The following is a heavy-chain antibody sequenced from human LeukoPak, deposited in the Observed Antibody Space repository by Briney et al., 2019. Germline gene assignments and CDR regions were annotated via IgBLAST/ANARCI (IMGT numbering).Heavy chain of an antibody. Sequence: GGSLRLSCAASGFTFSSYAMSWVRQAPGKGLEWVSAISGSGGSTYYADPVKGRFTISRDNSKNTLHLQMNSLRAEDTAVYYCAKGGVITTSPRFGYWGQGTLVTVSS. CDR2: ISGSGGST. V-gene: IGHV3-23*01. CDR3: AKGGVITTSPRFGY. CDR1: GFTFSSYA. D-gene: IGHD3-22*01. J-gene: IGHJ4*02.